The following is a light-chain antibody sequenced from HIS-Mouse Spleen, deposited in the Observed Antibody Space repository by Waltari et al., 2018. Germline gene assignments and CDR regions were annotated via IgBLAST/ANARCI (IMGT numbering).Light chain of an antibody. CDR3: QQYGSSPRT. V-gene: IGKV3-20*01. CDR2: GAS. J-gene: IGKJ1*01. Sequence: EIVLTQSPGTLSLSPGERAPLPCRASQSVSSSYLAWYQQKPGQAPRLLIYGASSRATGIPDRFSGSGSGTDFTLTISRLEPEDFAVYYCQQYGSSPRTFGQGTKVEIK. CDR1: QSVSSSY.